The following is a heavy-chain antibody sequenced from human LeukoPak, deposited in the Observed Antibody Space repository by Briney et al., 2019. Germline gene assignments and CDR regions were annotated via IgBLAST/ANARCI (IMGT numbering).Heavy chain of an antibody. CDR2: ISWDGGST. J-gene: IGHJ6*03. Sequence: GGSLRLSCAASGCTFDDYTMHWVRHAPGKGLEWVSLISWDGGSTYYADSVKGRFTISRDNAKNSLYLQMNSLRAEDTAVYYCARDPSSWYGYYYMDVWGKGTTVTISS. CDR3: ARDPSSWYGYYYMDV. V-gene: IGHV3-43*01. D-gene: IGHD6-13*01. CDR1: GCTFDDYT.